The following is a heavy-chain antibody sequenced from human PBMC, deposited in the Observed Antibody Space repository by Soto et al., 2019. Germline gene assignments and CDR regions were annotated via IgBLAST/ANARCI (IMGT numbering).Heavy chain of an antibody. J-gene: IGHJ6*02. CDR1: GFTFSSYG. V-gene: IGHV3-30*19. CDR3: ARDLGYYDSSGYSWYYYGMDV. CDR2: ISYDRSNK. Sequence: GGSLRLSCVASGFTFSSYGMHWVRQAPGKGLEWVAVISYDRSNKYYADSVKGRFTISRDNSKNTLYLQMNSLRAEDTAVYYCARDLGYYDSSGYSWYYYGMDVWGQGTTVTVSS. D-gene: IGHD3-22*01.